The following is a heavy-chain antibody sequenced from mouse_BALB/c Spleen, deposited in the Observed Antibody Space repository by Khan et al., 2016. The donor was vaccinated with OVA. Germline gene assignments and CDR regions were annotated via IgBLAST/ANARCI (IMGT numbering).Heavy chain of an antibody. CDR3: ARAGYGGFAH. CDR2: IYPGSGYI. D-gene: IGHD3-2*02. CDR1: GYTFTDFL. J-gene: IGHJ3*01. Sequence: QVQLQQSGPELVKPGASVKMSCKASGYTFTDFLISWLKQRPGQGLEWIGEIYPGSGYIYYNEKFKGKATLTSDNSSSTAYMQLSSLTSEDSAVYFCARAGYGGFAHWGQGTLVTVSA. V-gene: IGHV1-77*01.